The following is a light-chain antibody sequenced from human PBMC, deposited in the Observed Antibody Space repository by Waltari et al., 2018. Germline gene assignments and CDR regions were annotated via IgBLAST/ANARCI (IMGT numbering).Light chain of an antibody. V-gene: IGLV4-69*01. J-gene: IGLJ3*02. CDR2: VNSDGSH. Sequence: QLVVTQSPSASASLGASVKLTCTLSSGHSSNIIAWLQQQPEKGPRYLMKVNSDGSHSRGDESPDRFSGSSSGAERYLPISSLQAEDEADYYCQTGGHGTWVFGGGTKLTVL. CDR3: QTGGHGTWV. CDR1: SGHSSNI.